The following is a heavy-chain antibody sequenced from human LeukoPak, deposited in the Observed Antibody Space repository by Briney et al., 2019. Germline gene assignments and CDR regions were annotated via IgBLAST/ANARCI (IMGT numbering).Heavy chain of an antibody. V-gene: IGHV4-34*01. D-gene: IGHD2-2*02. CDR3: ARVTNIVVVPAAILYYYYYMDV. CDR1: SGSFSGYY. J-gene: IGHJ6*03. Sequence: SETLSLTCAVYSGSFSGYYWSWIRQPPGKGLEWIGEINHSGSTNYNPSLKSRVTISVDTSKNQFSLKLSSVTAADTAVYYCARVTNIVVVPAAILYYYYYMDVWGKGTTVTVSS. CDR2: INHSGST.